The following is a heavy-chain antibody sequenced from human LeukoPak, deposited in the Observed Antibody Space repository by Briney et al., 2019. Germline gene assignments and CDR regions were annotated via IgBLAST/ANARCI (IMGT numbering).Heavy chain of an antibody. J-gene: IGHJ4*02. Sequence: GGSLRLSCAASGFTFSGHWMSWVRQAPGKGLEWVANIKEDGSEKYYVDSVKGRFTISRDNAKNSMDLQMNSLRAEDTAVYYCARATYYDFWSGYYLDSWAQGTLVTVSS. D-gene: IGHD3-3*01. V-gene: IGHV3-7*01. CDR3: ARATYYDFWSGYYLDS. CDR1: GFTFSGHW. CDR2: IKEDGSEK.